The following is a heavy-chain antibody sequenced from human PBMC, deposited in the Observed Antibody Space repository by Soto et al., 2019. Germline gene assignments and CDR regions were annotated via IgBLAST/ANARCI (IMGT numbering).Heavy chain of an antibody. J-gene: IGHJ4*02. V-gene: IGHV5-10-1*01. CDR3: ARQIYDSDTGPNFQYYFDS. Sequence: GESLKISCKGSGYIFAGYWITWVRQEPGKGLEWMGRIDPSDSQTYYSPSFRGHVTISVTKSITTVFLQWSSLRASDTAMYYCARQIYDSDTGPNFQYYFDSWGQGTPVTVSS. D-gene: IGHD3-22*01. CDR1: GYIFAGYW. CDR2: IDPSDSQT.